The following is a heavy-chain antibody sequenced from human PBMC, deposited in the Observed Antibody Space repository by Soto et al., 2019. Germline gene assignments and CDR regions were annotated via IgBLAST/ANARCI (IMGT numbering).Heavy chain of an antibody. Sequence: QVQLQESGSRLVRPSQTLSLTCSVSRGSGRSGGYSWSLIRQAPGKGLEWIGFISPSGSPASNPSLKSGVSIPVDTSNTQISLELPTVTAAPKAADYCTRGVLACGPRNPGTVST. CDR3: TRGVLA. D-gene: IGHD2-8*01. CDR2: ISPSGSP. V-gene: IGHV4-30-2*01. CDR1: RGSGRSGGYS. J-gene: IGHJ5*02.